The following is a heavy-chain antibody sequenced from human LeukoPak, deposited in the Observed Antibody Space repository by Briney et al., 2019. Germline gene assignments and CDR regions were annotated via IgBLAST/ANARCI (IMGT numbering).Heavy chain of an antibody. CDR1: GGTFSSYA. CDR2: IIPIFGTA. Sequence: SVKVSCKASGGTFSSYAISWVRQAPGQGLEWMGGIIPIFGTANYAQKFQGRVTMTTDTSTSTAYMELRSLRSDDTAVYYCARGRGHSSPPDYWGQGTLVTVSS. J-gene: IGHJ4*02. V-gene: IGHV1-69*05. CDR3: ARGRGHSSPPDY. D-gene: IGHD6-13*01.